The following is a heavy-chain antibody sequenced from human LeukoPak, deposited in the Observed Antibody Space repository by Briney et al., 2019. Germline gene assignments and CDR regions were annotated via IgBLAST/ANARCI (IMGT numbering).Heavy chain of an antibody. Sequence: ASVKVSCKVSGYTLTELSMHWVRQAPGKGLEWMGGFDPEDGETIYAQKLQGRVTITRDTSASTAYMELSSLRSEDMAVYYCARAGSIGYGGYVKEYYFDYWDQGTLVTVSS. V-gene: IGHV1-24*01. D-gene: IGHD5-12*01. CDR2: FDPEDGET. CDR1: GYTLTELS. CDR3: ARAGSIGYGGYVKEYYFDY. J-gene: IGHJ4*02.